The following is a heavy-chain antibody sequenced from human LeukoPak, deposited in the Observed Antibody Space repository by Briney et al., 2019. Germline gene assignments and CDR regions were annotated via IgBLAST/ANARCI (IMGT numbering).Heavy chain of an antibody. CDR1: GFTFSSYE. CDR2: ISSSGSTI. Sequence: GGSLRLSCAASGFTFSSYEMNWVRQAPGKGLEWVSYISSSGSTIYYADSVKGRFTISRDNAKNSLYLQMNSLRAEDTAVYYCARDYGDYYYYYMDVWGKGTTVAVSS. J-gene: IGHJ6*03. CDR3: ARDYGDYYYYYMDV. V-gene: IGHV3-48*03. D-gene: IGHD4-17*01.